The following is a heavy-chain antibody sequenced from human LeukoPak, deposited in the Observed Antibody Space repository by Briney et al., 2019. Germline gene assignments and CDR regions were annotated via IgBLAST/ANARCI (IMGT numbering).Heavy chain of an antibody. CDR1: GYTFTGYY. D-gene: IGHD3-9*01. J-gene: IGHJ4*02. Sequence: ASVKVPCKASGYTFTGYYMHWVRQAPGQGLEWMGWINPNSGGTNYAQKFQGRVTMTRDTSISTAYMELSRLRSDDTAVYYCTREALDDNFDYWGQGTLVTVSS. CDR2: INPNSGGT. CDR3: TREALDDNFDY. V-gene: IGHV1-2*02.